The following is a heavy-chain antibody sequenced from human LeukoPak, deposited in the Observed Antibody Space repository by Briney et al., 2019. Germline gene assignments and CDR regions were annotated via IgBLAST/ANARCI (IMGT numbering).Heavy chain of an antibody. V-gene: IGHV3-48*03. CDR2: ISSSGSTI. CDR3: AREDDYGDYWDY. D-gene: IGHD4-17*01. CDR1: GFTFSSYE. Sequence: PGGSLRLSCAASGFTFSSYEMNWVRQAPGKGLEWVSYISSSGSTIYYADSVKGRFTISRDNAKNSLYLQMNSLRAEDTAVYYCAREDDYGDYWDYWGQGTLVTVSS. J-gene: IGHJ4*02.